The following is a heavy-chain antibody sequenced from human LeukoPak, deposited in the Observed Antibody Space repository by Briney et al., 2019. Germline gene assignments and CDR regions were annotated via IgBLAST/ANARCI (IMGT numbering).Heavy chain of an antibody. D-gene: IGHD3-3*01. CDR1: GGSFSGYY. V-gene: IGHV4-34*01. Sequence: SETLSLTCAVYGGSFSGYYWSWLRQPPGKGLEWIGEINHSGSTHYNPSLKSRVTISVDTSKNQFSLKLSSVTAADTAVYYCARGIGYYDFWSGYYRDTASYYFDYWGQGTLVTVSS. J-gene: IGHJ4*02. CDR2: INHSGST. CDR3: ARGIGYYDFWSGYYRDTASYYFDY.